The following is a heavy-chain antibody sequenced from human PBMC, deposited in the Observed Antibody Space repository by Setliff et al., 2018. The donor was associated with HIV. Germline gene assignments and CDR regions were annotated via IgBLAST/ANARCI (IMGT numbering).Heavy chain of an antibody. CDR3: ASHDYYDSSVYYYRFDY. D-gene: IGHD3-22*01. CDR1: GYSFTSYW. V-gene: IGHV5-10-1*01. CDR2: IDPSDSYT. J-gene: IGHJ4*02. Sequence: GESLKISCKGSGYSFTSYWINWVRQMPGKGLEWMGRIDPSDSYTNYNPSFQGHVTISADKSISPAYLQWSSLKASDTAMYYCASHDYYDSSVYYYRFDYWGQGTLVTAPQ.